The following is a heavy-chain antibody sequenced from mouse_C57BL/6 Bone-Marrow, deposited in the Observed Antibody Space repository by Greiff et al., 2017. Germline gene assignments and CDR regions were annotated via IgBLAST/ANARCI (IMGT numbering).Heavy chain of an antibody. CDR3: AIEGGTTVVATGGLAGTWYFDV. CDR1: GYTFTSYW. Sequence: VQLQQPGAELVMPGASVKLSCKASGYTFTSYWMHWVKQRPGQGLEWIGEIDPSDSYTNYNQKFKGKSTLTVDKSSSTAYMQLSSLTSEDSAVYYCAIEGGTTVVATGGLAGTWYFDVWGTGTTVTVSS. D-gene: IGHD1-1*01. CDR2: IDPSDSYT. V-gene: IGHV1-69*01. J-gene: IGHJ1*03.